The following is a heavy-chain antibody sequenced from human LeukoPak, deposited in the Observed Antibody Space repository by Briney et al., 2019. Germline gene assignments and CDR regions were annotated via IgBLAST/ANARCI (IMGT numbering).Heavy chain of an antibody. CDR2: MNPNSGNT. J-gene: IGHJ6*03. Sequence: ASAKVSCKASGYTFTSYDINWVRQATGQGLEWMGWMNPNSGNTGYAQKFQGRVTMTRNTSISTAYMELSSLRSEDTAVYYCARGEPYYYYMDVWGKGTTVTVSS. V-gene: IGHV1-8*01. CDR1: GYTFTSYD. D-gene: IGHD1-14*01. CDR3: ARGEPYYYYMDV.